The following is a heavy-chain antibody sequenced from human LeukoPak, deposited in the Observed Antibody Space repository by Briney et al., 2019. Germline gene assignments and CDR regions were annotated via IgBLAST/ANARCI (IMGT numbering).Heavy chain of an antibody. Sequence: PSETLSLTCTVSGDSVSNGNYYWSWLRQPPGKALEWIGYIYYTGSTYYNPSLEGRVTISVDTSRNQFSVKLSSVTAADTAVYYCARSQSYYGSGDYWSQGTLVTISS. CDR3: ARSQSYYGSGDY. J-gene: IGHJ4*02. CDR2: IYYTGST. D-gene: IGHD3-10*01. V-gene: IGHV4-61*01. CDR1: GDSVSNGNYY.